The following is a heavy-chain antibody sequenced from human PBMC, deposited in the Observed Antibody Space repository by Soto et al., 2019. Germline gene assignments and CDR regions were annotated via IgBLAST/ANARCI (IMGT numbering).Heavy chain of an antibody. J-gene: IGHJ6*02. Sequence: QVQLVESGGGVVQPGRSLRLSCAASGFTFSSYGMHWVRQAPGKGLEWVAVIWYDGSNKYYADSVKGRFTISRDNSKNTLYLQMNSLRAEDTAVYYCARDFVKRITMIVVAHGMDVWGQGTTVTVSS. V-gene: IGHV3-33*01. D-gene: IGHD3-22*01. CDR3: ARDFVKRITMIVVAHGMDV. CDR1: GFTFSSYG. CDR2: IWYDGSNK.